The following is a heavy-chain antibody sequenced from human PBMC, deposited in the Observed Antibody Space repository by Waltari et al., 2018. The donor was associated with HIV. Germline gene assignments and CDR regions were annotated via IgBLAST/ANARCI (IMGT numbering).Heavy chain of an antibody. CDR3: ARGGHCSGISCYTGDYSYGLDV. CDR2: INTDGSST. D-gene: IGHD2-2*02. V-gene: IGHV3-74*01. CDR1: GFTFSRSW. Sequence: EVQLVASGGGLVQPGGSLRLSCAASGFTFSRSWIHWVRQAPGKGLVWVSRINTDGSSTRYADSVKGRFTISRDNANNTLYLQMNSLRAEDTAVYYCARGGHCSGISCYTGDYSYGLDVWGQGTTVTVSS. J-gene: IGHJ6*02.